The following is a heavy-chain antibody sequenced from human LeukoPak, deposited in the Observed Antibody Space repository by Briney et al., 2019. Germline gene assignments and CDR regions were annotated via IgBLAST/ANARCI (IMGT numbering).Heavy chain of an antibody. Sequence: GASVKVSCKASGYTFTSYYMHWVRQAPGQGLEWMGIINPSGGSTSYAQKFQGRVTMTRDTSISTAYMELSRLRSDDTAVYYCASHTGRARAFDIWGQGTMVTISS. CDR2: INPSGGST. CDR1: GYTFTSYY. V-gene: IGHV1-46*01. CDR3: ASHTGRARAFDI. J-gene: IGHJ3*02.